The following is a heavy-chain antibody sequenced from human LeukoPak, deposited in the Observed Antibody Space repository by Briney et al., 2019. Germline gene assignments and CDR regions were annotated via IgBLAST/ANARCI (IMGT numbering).Heavy chain of an antibody. CDR2: IYYSGST. D-gene: IGHD6-13*01. Sequence: SETLSLTCTVSGGSISSSSYYWGWIRQPPGKGLEWIGSIYYSGSTYYNPSLKSRVTISVDTSKNQFSLKLSSVTAADPAVYYCASAPRGAAADYYFDYWGQGTLVTVSS. CDR3: ASAPRGAAADYYFDY. J-gene: IGHJ4*02. CDR1: GGSISSSSYY. V-gene: IGHV4-39*01.